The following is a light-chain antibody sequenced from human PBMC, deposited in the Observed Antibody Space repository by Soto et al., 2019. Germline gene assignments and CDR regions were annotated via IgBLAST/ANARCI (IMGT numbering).Light chain of an antibody. J-gene: IGLJ1*01. V-gene: IGLV2-8*01. Sequence: SALTQPPSASGSPGQSVAISCTGTSSDVGGYNYVSWYQQHPGKAPKLMIYEVNKRPSGVPDRFSGSKSGNTASLTVSGLQAEDEADYYCSSYAGGSNVFGTGTKVTVL. CDR2: EVN. CDR3: SSYAGGSNV. CDR1: SSDVGGYNY.